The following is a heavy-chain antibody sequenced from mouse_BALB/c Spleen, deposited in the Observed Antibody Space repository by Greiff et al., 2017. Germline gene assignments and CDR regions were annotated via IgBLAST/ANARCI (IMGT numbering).Heavy chain of an antibody. CDR2: IWGDGST. D-gene: IGHD1-1*01. V-gene: IGHV2-6-7*01. J-gene: IGHJ2*01. Sequence: VQLVESGPGLVAPSQSLSITCTVSGFSLTGYGVNWVRQPPGKGLEWLGMIWGDGSTDYNSALKSRLSISKDNSKSQVFLKMNSLQTDDTAMYYCAKHNITTVGYFDYWGQGTTLTVSS. CDR3: AKHNITTVGYFDY. CDR1: GFSLTGYG.